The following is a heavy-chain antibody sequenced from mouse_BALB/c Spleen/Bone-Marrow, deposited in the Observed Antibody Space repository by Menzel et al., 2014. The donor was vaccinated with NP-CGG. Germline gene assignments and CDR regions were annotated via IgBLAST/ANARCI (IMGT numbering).Heavy chain of an antibody. J-gene: IGHJ4*01. Sequence: VKLQVSGAELARPGASVEMSCQASGYTFTRYTMHWEKQRPGQGLEWIGYINPSSAYTNYNQKFKDKATLTADKSSSTAYMQLSSLTSEDSAVYYCTIRCYAMVYGGQGSSVAVSS. CDR2: INPSSAYT. CDR1: GYTFTRYT. D-gene: IGHD1-1*01. CDR3: TIRCYAMVY. V-gene: IGHV1-4*01.